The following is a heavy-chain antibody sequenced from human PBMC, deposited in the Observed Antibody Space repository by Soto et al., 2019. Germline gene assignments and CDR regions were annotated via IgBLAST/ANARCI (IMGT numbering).Heavy chain of an antibody. CDR3: ARGLVSSGWYVSY. Sequence: EVQLVESGGGLVKPGGSLRLSCAASGFTFSSYSMNWVRQAPGKGLEWVSSISSSSSYIYYADSVKGRFTISRDNAKNSQYLQMNRLRAEDTAVYYCARGLVSSGWYVSYWGQGTLVTVSS. CDR1: GFTFSSYS. CDR2: ISSSSSYI. V-gene: IGHV3-21*01. D-gene: IGHD6-19*01. J-gene: IGHJ4*02.